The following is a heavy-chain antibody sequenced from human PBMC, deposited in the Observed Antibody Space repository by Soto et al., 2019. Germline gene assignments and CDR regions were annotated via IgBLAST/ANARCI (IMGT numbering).Heavy chain of an antibody. CDR1: GFTFDDYA. J-gene: IGHJ4*02. CDR2: ISWNSGKI. V-gene: IGHV3-9*01. Sequence: EVQLVESGGGLVQPGRSLRLSCAASGFTFDDYAMHWVRQAPGKGLEWVSGISWNSGKIGYVDSVKGRFTISRDNANNSLYLQMNSLSPEDTAFYYCAKEIVGAINYWGQGTLVTVSS. D-gene: IGHD1-26*01. CDR3: AKEIVGAINY.